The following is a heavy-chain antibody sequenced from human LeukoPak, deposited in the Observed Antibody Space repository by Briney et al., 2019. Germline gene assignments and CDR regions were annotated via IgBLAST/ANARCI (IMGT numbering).Heavy chain of an antibody. Sequence: ASVKVSCKASGGTFSSYAISWVRQAPGQGLEWMGGIIPIFGTANYAQKFQGRVTITADESTSTAYMELSSLRSEDTAVYYCARDAGGCSSTSCYQRYYYYYGMDVWGKGTTVTVSS. D-gene: IGHD2-2*01. CDR2: IIPIFGTA. CDR3: ARDAGGCSSTSCYQRYYYYYGMDV. J-gene: IGHJ6*04. CDR1: GGTFSSYA. V-gene: IGHV1-69*13.